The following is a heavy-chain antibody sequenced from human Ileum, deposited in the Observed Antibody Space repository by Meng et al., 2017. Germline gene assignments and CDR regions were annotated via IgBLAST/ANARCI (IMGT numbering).Heavy chain of an antibody. Sequence: SETLSLTCAVYGGSFSGYYWSWIRQPPGKGLEWIGEINHSGSTNYNPSLKSRVTISVDTSKNQFSLKLSSVTAADTAVYYCARGRIAAAGSNRRNWYFDLWGRGTLVTVSS. J-gene: IGHJ2*01. CDR1: GGSFSGYY. D-gene: IGHD6-13*01. CDR3: ARGRIAAAGSNRRNWYFDL. V-gene: IGHV4-34*01. CDR2: INHSGST.